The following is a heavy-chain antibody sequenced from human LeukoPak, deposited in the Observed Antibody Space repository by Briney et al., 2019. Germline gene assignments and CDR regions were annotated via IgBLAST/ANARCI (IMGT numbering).Heavy chain of an antibody. CDR1: GYTFSSYA. D-gene: IGHD1-26*01. Sequence: ASVKVSCKASGYTFSSYAMNWVRQAPGQGLEWIGWINTNTGNPTYAQDFTGRFVFSLDTSVSTAYLQISSLKAEDTAVYYCARGGVGAPRPSEYWGQGTLVTVSS. V-gene: IGHV7-4-1*02. CDR3: ARGGVGAPRPSEY. J-gene: IGHJ4*02. CDR2: INTNTGNP.